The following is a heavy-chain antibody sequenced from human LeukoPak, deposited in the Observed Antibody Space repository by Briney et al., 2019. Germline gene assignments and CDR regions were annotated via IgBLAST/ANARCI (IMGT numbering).Heavy chain of an antibody. D-gene: IGHD3-10*01. CDR1: GGSISSYY. Sequence: KTSETLSLTCTVSGGSISSYYWSWIRQPPGKGLEWIGYIYYSGSTNYNPSLKSRVTISVDTSKNQFSLKLSSVTAADTAVYYCARRPIYGSGLHGLDVWGQGTTVTVSS. CDR2: IYYSGST. V-gene: IGHV4-59*08. J-gene: IGHJ6*02. CDR3: ARRPIYGSGLHGLDV.